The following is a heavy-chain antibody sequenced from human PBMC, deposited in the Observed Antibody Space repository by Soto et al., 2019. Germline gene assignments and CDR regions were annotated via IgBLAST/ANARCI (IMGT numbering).Heavy chain of an antibody. CDR3: AKDRGDISMVTGHYSYGMDV. CDR1: GLTFSPYA. D-gene: IGHD5-18*01. V-gene: IGHV3-23*01. Sequence: PGGSLRLSCAASGLTFSPYAMNWVRQAPGKXLEWVAAISGTGGTSYYADSVRGRFTISRDNSKNTLYLQMNSLRADDTAVYYCAKDRGDISMVTGHYSYGMDVWGQGTTVTVSS. J-gene: IGHJ6*02. CDR2: ISGTGGTS.